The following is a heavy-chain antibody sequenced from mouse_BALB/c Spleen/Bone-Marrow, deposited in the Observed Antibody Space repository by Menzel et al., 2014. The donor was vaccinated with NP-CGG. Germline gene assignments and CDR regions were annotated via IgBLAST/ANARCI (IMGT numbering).Heavy chain of an antibody. CDR2: IWGDGST. D-gene: IGHD2-4*01. V-gene: IGHV2-6-7*01. CDR3: ARDSFLITRALDY. CDR1: GFSLTGYG. Sequence: VQLVESGPGLVAPSQSLSITCTVSGFSLTGYGVSWVRQPPGKGLEWLGMIWGDGSTDYNSALKSRLSISKDNSKSQVFLKVNSLQTVDTARYYCARDSFLITRALDYWGQGTSVTVSS. J-gene: IGHJ4*01.